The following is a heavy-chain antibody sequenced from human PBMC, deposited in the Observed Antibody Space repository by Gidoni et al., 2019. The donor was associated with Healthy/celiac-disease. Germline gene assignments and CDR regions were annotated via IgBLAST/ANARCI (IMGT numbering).Heavy chain of an antibody. CDR3: ARLNAGECSSTSCGDAFDI. V-gene: IGHV4-39*01. D-gene: IGHD2-2*01. J-gene: IGHJ3*02. CDR2: IYYSGST. CDR1: GGSISSSSYY. Sequence: QLPLQESGPGLVTPSETLSLTCPVSGGSISSSSYYWGWVRQPPGKGLEWIGSIYYSGSTYYNPALKSRVTISVETSKNQFSLKLSSVTAADTAVYYCARLNAGECSSTSCGDAFDIWGQGTMVTVSS.